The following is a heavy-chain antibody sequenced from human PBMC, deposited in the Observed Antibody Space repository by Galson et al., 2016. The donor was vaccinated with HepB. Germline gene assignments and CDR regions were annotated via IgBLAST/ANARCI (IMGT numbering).Heavy chain of an antibody. J-gene: IGHJ4*02. D-gene: IGHD3-10*01. V-gene: IGHV3-66*01. Sequence: SVKGRFIVSRDISENTLFLQMNDLRAEDTAMYYCARERGSGTDHIDSWGQGTLVAVSS. CDR3: ARERGSGTDHIDS.